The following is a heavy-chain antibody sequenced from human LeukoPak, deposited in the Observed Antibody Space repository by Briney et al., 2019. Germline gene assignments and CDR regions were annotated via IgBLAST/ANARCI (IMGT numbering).Heavy chain of an antibody. CDR2: TNWNGATT. D-gene: IGHD1-1*01. CDR1: GFTFDDHG. Sequence: GGSLRLSCAASGFTFDDHGMTWVRQVPGKGLEWVSNTNWNGATTDYADSVKGRFTISRDNAKNSLYLQMNSLRAEDTAFYYCARLKINHGWKGGMDYWGQGTLVTVSS. J-gene: IGHJ4*02. CDR3: ARLKINHGWKGGMDY. V-gene: IGHV3-20*04.